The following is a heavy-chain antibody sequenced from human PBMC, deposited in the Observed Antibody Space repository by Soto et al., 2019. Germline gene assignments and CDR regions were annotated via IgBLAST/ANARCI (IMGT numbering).Heavy chain of an antibody. D-gene: IGHD3-10*01. Sequence: DVQLVEPGGGLVKPGGSLRLSCAASGFTFSSHAMNWVRQAPGKGLEWVSSIDSSSSFIYYADSVKGRFTISRDNAKNTLYLQMSSLRADDTAVYYCARDPLWFGEIGYFDYWGQGALVTVSS. J-gene: IGHJ4*02. CDR1: GFTFSSHA. CDR3: ARDPLWFGEIGYFDY. CDR2: IDSSSSFI. V-gene: IGHV3-21*01.